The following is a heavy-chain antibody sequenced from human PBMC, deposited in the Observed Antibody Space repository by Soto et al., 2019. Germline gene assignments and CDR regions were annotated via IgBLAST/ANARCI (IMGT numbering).Heavy chain of an antibody. CDR3: ASKIAVAPSDAFDI. CDR1: GFTFSSYG. J-gene: IGHJ3*02. V-gene: IGHV3-33*01. CDR2: IWYDGSNK. D-gene: IGHD6-19*01. Sequence: QVQLVESGGGVVQPGRSLRLSCAASGFTFSSYGMHWVRQAPGKGLEWVAVIWYDGSNKYYADSVKGRFTISRDNSKNTLYLQMTSLRAEDTAVYYCASKIAVAPSDAFDIWGQGTMVTVSS.